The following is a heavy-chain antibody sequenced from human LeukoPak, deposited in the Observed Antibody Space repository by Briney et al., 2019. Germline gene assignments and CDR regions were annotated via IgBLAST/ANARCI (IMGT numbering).Heavy chain of an antibody. CDR2: IYYSGST. Sequence: PSETLSLTCTVSGGSISSYYWSWTRQPPGKGLEWIGYIYYSGSTNYNPSLKSRVTISVDTSKNQFSLKLSSVTAADTAVYYCARHMYAEGSAFDIWGQGTMVTVSS. CDR3: ARHMYAEGSAFDI. V-gene: IGHV4-59*08. CDR1: GGSISSYY. D-gene: IGHD2-8*01. J-gene: IGHJ3*02.